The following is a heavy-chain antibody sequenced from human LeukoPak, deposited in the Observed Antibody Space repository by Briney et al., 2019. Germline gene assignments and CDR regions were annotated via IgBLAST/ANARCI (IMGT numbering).Heavy chain of an antibody. V-gene: IGHV4-38-2*01. J-gene: IGHJ4*02. CDR3: ARINSSGWYDFDY. D-gene: IGHD6-19*01. Sequence: SETLSLTCAVSGYSISSGYYWGWIRQPPGKGLEWIGSIYHSGSTYYNPSLKSRVTISVDTSKNQFSLKLNSVTAADTAVYYCARINSSGWYDFDYWGQGTLVTVSS. CDR2: IYHSGST. CDR1: GYSISSGYY.